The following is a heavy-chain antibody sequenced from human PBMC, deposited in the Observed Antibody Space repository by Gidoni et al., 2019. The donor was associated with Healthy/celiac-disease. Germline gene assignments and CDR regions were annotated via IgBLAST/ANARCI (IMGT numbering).Heavy chain of an antibody. CDR3: TTDRYYDSSGYSLL. CDR2: SKSKTDGGTT. J-gene: IGHJ4*02. CDR1: GFTFSNAW. Sequence: EVQLVESGGGLVKPGGSLRLSCAASGFTFSNAWMSWVRQAPGKGLEWVGRSKSKTDGGTTDDAEPVKGRFTISRDDSKNTLYLQMNSLKTEDTAVYYCTTDRYYDSSGYSLLWGQGTLVTVSS. D-gene: IGHD3-22*01. V-gene: IGHV3-15*01.